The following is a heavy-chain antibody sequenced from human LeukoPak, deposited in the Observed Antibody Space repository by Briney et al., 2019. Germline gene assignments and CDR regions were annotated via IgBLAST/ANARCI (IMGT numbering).Heavy chain of an antibody. CDR2: IYTSGST. V-gene: IGHV4-4*07. CDR3: ARHEHPGKAAADPLDY. D-gene: IGHD6-13*01. Sequence: SETLSLTCTVSGGSISSYYWSWIRQPAGKGLEWIGRIYTSGSTNYNPSLKSRVTISVDTSKNQFSLKLSSVTAADTAVYYCARHEHPGKAAADPLDYWGQGTLVTVSS. J-gene: IGHJ4*02. CDR1: GGSISSYY.